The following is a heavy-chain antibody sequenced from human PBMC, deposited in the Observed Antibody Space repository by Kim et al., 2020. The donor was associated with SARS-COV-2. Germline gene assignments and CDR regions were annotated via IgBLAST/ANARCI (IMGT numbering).Heavy chain of an antibody. CDR2: ISWNSGSI. D-gene: IGHD6-13*01. J-gene: IGHJ6*02. CDR1: GFTFDDYA. V-gene: IGHV3-9*01. Sequence: GGSLRLSCAASGFTFDDYAMHWVRQAPGKGLEWVSGISWNSGSIGYADSVKGRFTISRDNAKNSLYLQMNSLRAEDTALYYCATLGGSSWYEHYYGMDVWGQGTTVTVSS. CDR3: ATLGGSSWYEHYYGMDV.